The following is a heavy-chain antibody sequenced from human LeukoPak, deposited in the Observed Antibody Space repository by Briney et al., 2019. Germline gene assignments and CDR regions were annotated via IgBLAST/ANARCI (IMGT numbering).Heavy chain of an antibody. V-gene: IGHV3-23*01. J-gene: IGHJ6*02. Sequence: PGRSLRLSCAASGFTFSSYAMSWVRQAPGKGLEWVSAISGSGGSTYYADSVKGRFTISRDNSKNTLYLQMNSLRAEDTAVYYCAKDPKYYDILTGFHYYGMDVWGQGTTVTVSS. D-gene: IGHD3-9*01. CDR1: GFTFSSYA. CDR3: AKDPKYYDILTGFHYYGMDV. CDR2: ISGSGGST.